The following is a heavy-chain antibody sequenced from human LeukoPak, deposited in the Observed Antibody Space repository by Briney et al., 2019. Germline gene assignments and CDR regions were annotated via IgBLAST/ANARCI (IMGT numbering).Heavy chain of an antibody. V-gene: IGHV5-51*01. CDR1: GYSFTSSW. CDR2: IYPGDSDT. Sequence: ESLKISCKGSGYSFTSSWIGWVRQMPGKGLEWMGIIYPGDSDTRYSPSFQGQVTISADKSISTAHLQWSSLKASDTAMYYCARFSVGGTYYPNYWGQGTLVTVSS. CDR3: ARFSVGGTYYPNY. D-gene: IGHD1-26*01. J-gene: IGHJ4*02.